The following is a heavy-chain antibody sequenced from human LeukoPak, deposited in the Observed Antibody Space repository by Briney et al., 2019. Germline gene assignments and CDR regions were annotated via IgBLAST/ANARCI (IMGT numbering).Heavy chain of an antibody. J-gene: IGHJ6*02. Sequence: ASVKVSCKASGYTFTSYDINWVRQATGQGLEWMGWMNPNSGNTGYAQKFQGRVTMTRNTSISTAYMELSSLRSEDTAVYYCARIYYDILTGSSLYYYGMDVWGQGTTVTVSS. V-gene: IGHV1-8*01. CDR2: MNPNSGNT. D-gene: IGHD3-9*01. CDR1: GYTFTSYD. CDR3: ARIYYDILTGSSLYYYGMDV.